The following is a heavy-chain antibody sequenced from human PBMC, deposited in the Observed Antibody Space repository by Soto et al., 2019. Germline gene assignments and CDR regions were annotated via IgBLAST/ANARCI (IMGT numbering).Heavy chain of an antibody. D-gene: IGHD3-10*01. CDR1: GFTLSEYG. V-gene: IGHV3-23*01. Sequence: ELQVLESGGGLVQPGGSLRLTCAASGFTLSEYGTSWVRQAPGKGLEWVSFVSGGGDSTDYTDSVKGRFTISRDSSKNTVCLQMNSLGAKDTGVYYCATSNYGERDWGQGTLVTVSS. J-gene: IGHJ4*02. CDR3: ATSNYGERD. CDR2: VSGGGDST.